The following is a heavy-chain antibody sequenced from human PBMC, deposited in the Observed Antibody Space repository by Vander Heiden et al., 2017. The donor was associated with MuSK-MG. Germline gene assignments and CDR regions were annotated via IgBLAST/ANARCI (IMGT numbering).Heavy chain of an antibody. D-gene: IGHD1-26*01. CDR3: ARPYYSGSYHEAFDI. J-gene: IGHJ3*02. CDR2: IYYSGST. V-gene: IGHV4-39*01. Sequence: QLQLQESGPGLVKPSETLSLTCTVSGGSISSSSYYWGWIRQPPGKGLEWIGSIYYSGSTYYNPSLKSRVTISVDTSKNQFSLKLSSVTAADTAVYYCARPYYSGSYHEAFDIWGQGTMVTVSS. CDR1: GGSISSSSYY.